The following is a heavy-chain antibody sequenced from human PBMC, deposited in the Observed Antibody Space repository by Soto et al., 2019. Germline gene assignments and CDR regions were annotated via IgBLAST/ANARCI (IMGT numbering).Heavy chain of an antibody. J-gene: IGHJ4*02. D-gene: IGHD3-10*02. CDR2: INSGGNT. CDR1: GFTVSSNY. Sequence: EVQLVESGGDMVQPGGSLRLSCVASGFTVSSNYMNWVRQAPGKGLEWVSLINSGGNTHYADSVEGRFTISRDNSKNTLYLQMNRLRVDDTAVYYCARSSVNYVQSREFDYWGQGTLVTVSS. V-gene: IGHV3-66*01. CDR3: ARSSVNYVQSREFDY.